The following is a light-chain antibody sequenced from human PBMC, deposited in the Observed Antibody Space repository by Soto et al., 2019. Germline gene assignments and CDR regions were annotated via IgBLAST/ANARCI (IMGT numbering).Light chain of an antibody. CDR2: DAS. Sequence: AIQLTQSPSSLSESVGDRDTITCRASQGISSALAWYQQKPGKAPKLLIYDASSLESGVPSRFSGSGSGTDFTLTISSLQPEDFAAYYCQQFNSYPHAFGPGTKVDIK. CDR1: QGISSA. J-gene: IGKJ3*01. CDR3: QQFNSYPHA. V-gene: IGKV1-13*02.